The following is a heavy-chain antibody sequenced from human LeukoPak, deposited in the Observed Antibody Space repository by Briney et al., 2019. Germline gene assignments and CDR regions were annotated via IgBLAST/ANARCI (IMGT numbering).Heavy chain of an antibody. CDR2: ISSSSSYI. V-gene: IGHV3-21*01. Sequence: GGSLRLSCAASGFAFSLYTMNWVRQAPGKGLEWVSSISSSSSYIYYADSVKGRFTISRDNAKNSLYLQMNSLRAEDTAVYYCARDTQAVVAGTGWFDPWGQGTLVTVSS. J-gene: IGHJ5*02. CDR1: GFAFSLYT. D-gene: IGHD6-19*01. CDR3: ARDTQAVVAGTGWFDP.